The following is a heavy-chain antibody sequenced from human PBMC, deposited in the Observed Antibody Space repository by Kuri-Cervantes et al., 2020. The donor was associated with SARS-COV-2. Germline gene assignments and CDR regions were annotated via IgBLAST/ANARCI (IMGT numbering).Heavy chain of an antibody. J-gene: IGHJ4*02. Sequence: LRLSCTFSGGSISSGGYYWSWTRQPPGKGLEWFGYIYYSGSTCYNLSLKSRVTISVDTSKNQFSLKLSPVTAADTAVYYCATDYDFWRRWDYWGQGTLVTVSS. CDR3: ATDYDFWRRWDY. V-gene: IGHV4-31*03. CDR1: GGSISSGGYY. CDR2: IYYSGST. D-gene: IGHD3-3*01.